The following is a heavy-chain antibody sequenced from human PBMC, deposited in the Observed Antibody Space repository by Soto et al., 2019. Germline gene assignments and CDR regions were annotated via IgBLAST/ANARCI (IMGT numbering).Heavy chain of an antibody. D-gene: IGHD1-26*01. CDR3: ARDRVGATHFDY. CDR2: IYYMGRT. CDR1: SISTYY. J-gene: IGHJ4*02. V-gene: IGHV4-59*01. Sequence: PSETLSLTCTVGSISTYYWNWIRQPPGKGLEWIGYIYYMGRTNYNSSLKSRVTISIDTSKNQFSLKLSSVTAADTAIYYCARDRVGATHFDYWGQGAPVTVSS.